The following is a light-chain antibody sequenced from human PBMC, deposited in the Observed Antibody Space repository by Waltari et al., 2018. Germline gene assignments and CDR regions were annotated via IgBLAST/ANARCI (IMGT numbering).Light chain of an antibody. J-gene: IGKJ5*01. CDR3: QQYGGSLIT. V-gene: IGKV3-20*01. Sequence: IVLTQSPGTLSLSPGERATLSCRASQTVGNVNLTWYQQKSGQAPRLPIDGFSSRATCIPDRFSGSGSGTDFTFAISRLEPEDFAVYYCQQYGGSLITFGQGTRLEI. CDR2: GFS. CDR1: QTVGNVN.